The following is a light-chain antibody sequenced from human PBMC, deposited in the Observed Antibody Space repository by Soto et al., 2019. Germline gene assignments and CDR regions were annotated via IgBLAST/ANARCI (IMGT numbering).Light chain of an antibody. CDR1: QSVTSSY. Sequence: EFVLTQSPGTLSLSPGERATLSCRASQSVTSSYLAWYQQKPGQAPRLLIYGASSRATGIPDRFSGSGSGTDFTLTISRLEPEDFAVYYCQQYGSSPPYTFGQGTKLEIE. CDR3: QQYGSSPPYT. J-gene: IGKJ2*01. CDR2: GAS. V-gene: IGKV3-20*01.